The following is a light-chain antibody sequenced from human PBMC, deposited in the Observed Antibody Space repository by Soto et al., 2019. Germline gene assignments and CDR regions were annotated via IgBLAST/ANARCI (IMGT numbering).Light chain of an antibody. CDR3: GTWDSSLSAVV. V-gene: IGLV1-51*01. Sequence: QSVLTQPPSVSGAPGQKVTISCSGTSSNIGNNFVSCYQQLPGTAPKLLIYDNNKRPSGIADRFSGSKSATSATLGITGRQTGDEADYYCGTWDSSLSAVVFGGGTKLTVL. CDR2: DNN. J-gene: IGLJ2*01. CDR1: SSNIGNNF.